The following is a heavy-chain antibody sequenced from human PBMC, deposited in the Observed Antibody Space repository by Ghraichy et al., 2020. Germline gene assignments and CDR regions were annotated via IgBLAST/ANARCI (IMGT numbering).Heavy chain of an antibody. Sequence: GGSLRLSCAASGFTFSACSMNWVRQSPGKGLEWVSYINSGGNTIYYADSVRGRFTISRDNAQDSLYLRMNNLRDEDTAVYYCATATSSTRGAFDIWGRGTMVTVSS. CDR2: INSGGNTI. J-gene: IGHJ3*02. CDR3: ATATSSTRGAFDI. D-gene: IGHD1-26*01. V-gene: IGHV3-48*02. CDR1: GFTFSACS.